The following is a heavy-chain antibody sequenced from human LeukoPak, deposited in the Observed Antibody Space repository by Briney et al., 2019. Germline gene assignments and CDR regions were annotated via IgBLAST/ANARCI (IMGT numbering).Heavy chain of an antibody. D-gene: IGHD3-3*01. CDR2: IKTDGSQK. V-gene: IGHV3-7*01. Sequence: GGSLRLSCAASGFTSSSYWMTWVRQAPGKGLEWVANIKTDGSQKYYVDSVKGRFNISRDNAKNSLYLQMNSLRIDDTATYDCARGLLEWLRLETYYFDYWGQGSQVTVSS. J-gene: IGHJ4*02. CDR1: GFTSSSYW. CDR3: ARGLLEWLRLETYYFDY.